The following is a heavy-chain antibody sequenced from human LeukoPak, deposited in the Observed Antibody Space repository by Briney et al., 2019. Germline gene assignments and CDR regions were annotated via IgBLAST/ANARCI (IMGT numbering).Heavy chain of an antibody. V-gene: IGHV3-11*04. Sequence: PGGSLRLSCAASGFIFSDYYMNWIRQTPGKGLEWIAHISGGGDTIEYTDSMKGRFTISRDNAKNSLYLQMNSLRAEDTAVYYCARSEWLVRTYYFDYWGQGTLVTVSS. D-gene: IGHD6-19*01. J-gene: IGHJ4*02. CDR1: GFIFSDYY. CDR2: ISGGGDTI. CDR3: ARSEWLVRTYYFDY.